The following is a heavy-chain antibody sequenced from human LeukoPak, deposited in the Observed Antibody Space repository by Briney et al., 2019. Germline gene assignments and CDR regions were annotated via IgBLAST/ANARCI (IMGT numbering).Heavy chain of an antibody. CDR2: IYYSGST. CDR1: GGSISSYY. V-gene: IGHV4-59*08. J-gene: IGHJ3*02. Sequence: PSETLSLTCTVSGGSISSYYWSWIRQPPGKGLKWIGYIYYSGSTNYNPSLKSRVTISVDTSKNQFSLKLSSVTAADTAVYYCARGLQLAYCGGDCYPRDAFDIWGQGTMVTVSS. CDR3: ARGLQLAYCGGDCYPRDAFDI. D-gene: IGHD2-21*02.